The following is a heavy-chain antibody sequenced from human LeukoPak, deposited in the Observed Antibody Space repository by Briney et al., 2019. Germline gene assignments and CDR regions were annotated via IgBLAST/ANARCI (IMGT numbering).Heavy chain of an antibody. D-gene: IGHD1-26*01. J-gene: IGHJ4*02. CDR2: ISSSGSTI. Sequence: PGGSLRLSCAASGFTFSSYEMNWVRQAPGKGLEWVSYISSSGSTIDYADSVKGRFTISRDNAKNSLYLQMNSLRAEDTAVYYCARVRGGVGATGYWGQGTLVTVSS. V-gene: IGHV3-48*03. CDR3: ARVRGGVGATGY. CDR1: GFTFSSYE.